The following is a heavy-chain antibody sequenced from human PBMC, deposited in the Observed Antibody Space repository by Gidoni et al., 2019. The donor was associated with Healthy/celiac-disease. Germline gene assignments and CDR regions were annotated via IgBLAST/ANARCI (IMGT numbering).Heavy chain of an antibody. CDR1: GFTFSSYS. CDR2: ISSSSSTI. CDR3: ARERSGSPQGWFDP. J-gene: IGHJ5*02. Sequence: EVQLVESGGGLVQPGGSLRPSCAAPGFTFSSYSMNWVRQAPGKGLEWVSYISSSSSTIYYADSVKGRFTISRDNAKNSLYLQMNSLRDEDTAVYYCARERSGSPQGWFDPWGQGTLVTVSS. V-gene: IGHV3-48*02. D-gene: IGHD1-26*01.